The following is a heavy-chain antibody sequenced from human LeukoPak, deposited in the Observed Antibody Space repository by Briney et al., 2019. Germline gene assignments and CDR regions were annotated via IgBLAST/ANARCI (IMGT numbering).Heavy chain of an antibody. Sequence: GGSLRLSCAASGFTFSSYWMSWVRQAPGKGLEWVANIKQDGSEKYYVDCVKGRFTISRANAKNSLYLQMNSLRAEDTAVYYCAREMDCYGSGSFDYWGQGTLVTVSS. J-gene: IGHJ4*02. CDR3: AREMDCYGSGSFDY. D-gene: IGHD3-10*01. CDR2: IKQDGSEK. CDR1: GFTFSSYW. V-gene: IGHV3-7*01.